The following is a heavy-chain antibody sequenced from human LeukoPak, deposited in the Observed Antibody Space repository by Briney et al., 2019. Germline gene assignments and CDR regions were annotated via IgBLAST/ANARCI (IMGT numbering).Heavy chain of an antibody. CDR2: ITPFFGVA. CDR3: ARDTNEEYSSSSDGLAV. J-gene: IGHJ4*02. D-gene: IGHD6-6*01. V-gene: IGHV1-69*04. Sequence: GASVKVSCKASGGNFGNYVIHWVRQAPGQGLEWMGRITPFFGVANYAQTFQDRVTFTADKITNTAYMQISSLKSEDTAVYFCARDTNEEYSSSSDGLAVWGQGTLVTVSS. CDR1: GGNFGNYV.